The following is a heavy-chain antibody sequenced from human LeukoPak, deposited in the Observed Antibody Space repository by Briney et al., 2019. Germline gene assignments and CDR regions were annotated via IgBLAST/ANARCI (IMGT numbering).Heavy chain of an antibody. D-gene: IGHD6-13*01. V-gene: IGHV4-39*07. J-gene: IGHJ4*02. CDR3: ASNIGIAAAGFDY. Sequence: PSETLSLTCTVSGGSISSSSYYWGWVRQPPGKGLEWIGSIYYSGTTYYNPPLKSRVTISVDTSKNQFSLKLSSVTAADTALYYCASNIGIAAAGFDYWGQGTLVTVSS. CDR2: IYYSGTT. CDR1: GGSISSSSYY.